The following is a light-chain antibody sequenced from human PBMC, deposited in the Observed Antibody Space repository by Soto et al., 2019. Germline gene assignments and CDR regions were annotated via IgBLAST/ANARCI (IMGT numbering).Light chain of an antibody. J-gene: IGKJ4*01. V-gene: IGKV1-39*01. CDR3: QQSYGTPLT. CDR2: AAS. CDR1: QSIRNY. Sequence: DMEMTQSPSSLSASVGGRVTITCRASQSIRNYLNWDQHKPGKVPKLLNYAASSLQSGVPTRFSGIGSGTDFTITITSPQPEDFATYYCQQSYGTPLTFGGGTKIEIK.